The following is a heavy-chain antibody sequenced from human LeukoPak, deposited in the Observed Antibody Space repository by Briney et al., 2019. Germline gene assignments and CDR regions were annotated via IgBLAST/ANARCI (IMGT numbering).Heavy chain of an antibody. Sequence: SETLPLTCTVSGGSISSYYWSWIRQPPGKGLEWIGYIYYSGNTNYNPSLKSRVTISVDTSKNQFSLKLSSVTAADTAVYYCARGGYYGSGNDFRFDPWGQGTLVTVSS. CDR3: ARGGYYGSGNDFRFDP. J-gene: IGHJ5*02. V-gene: IGHV4-59*01. D-gene: IGHD3-10*01. CDR1: GGSISSYY. CDR2: IYYSGNT.